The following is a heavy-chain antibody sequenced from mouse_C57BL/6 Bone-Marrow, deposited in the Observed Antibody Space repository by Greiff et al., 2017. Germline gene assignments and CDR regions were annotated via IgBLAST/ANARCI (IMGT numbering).Heavy chain of an antibody. V-gene: IGHV5-6*01. D-gene: IGHD2-4*01. J-gene: IGHJ1*03. CDR3: ARHYDYDVLWYFDV. CDR1: GFTFSSYG. CDR2: ISSGGSYT. Sequence: EVQRVESGGDLVKPGGSLKLSCAASGFTFSSYGMSWVRQTPDKRLEWVATISSGGSYTYYPDSVKGRFTISRDNAKNTLYLQMSSLKSEDTAMYYCARHYDYDVLWYFDVWGTGTTVTVSS.